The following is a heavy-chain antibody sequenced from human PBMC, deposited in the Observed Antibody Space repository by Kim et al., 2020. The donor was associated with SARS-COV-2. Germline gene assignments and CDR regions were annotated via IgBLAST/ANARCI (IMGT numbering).Heavy chain of an antibody. CDR3: ASMRSGGSGWYY. D-gene: IGHD6-19*01. CDR1: GGSISSGGYY. J-gene: IGHJ4*02. V-gene: IGHV4-31*03. Sequence: SETLSLTCTVSGGSISSGGYYWSWIRQHPGKGLEWIGYIYYSGSTYYNPSLKSRVTISVDTSKNQFSLKLSSVTAADTAVYYCASMRSGGSGWYYWGQGTLVTVSS. CDR2: IYYSGST.